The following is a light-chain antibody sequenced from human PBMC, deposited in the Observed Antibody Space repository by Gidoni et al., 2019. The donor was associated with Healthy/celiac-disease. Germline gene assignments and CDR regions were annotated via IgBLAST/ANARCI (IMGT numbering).Light chain of an antibody. CDR3: QQYHTYPLT. Sequence: DVQMIQSPSTLSASVGDRVTITCRASQRINSWLAWYQQKPGKAPKVLIYDASRLESGVPSRFSGRGSGTEFTLTISGLQPDDFATYYCQQYHTYPLTFGGGTKVEIK. J-gene: IGKJ4*01. CDR2: DAS. V-gene: IGKV1-5*01. CDR1: QRINSW.